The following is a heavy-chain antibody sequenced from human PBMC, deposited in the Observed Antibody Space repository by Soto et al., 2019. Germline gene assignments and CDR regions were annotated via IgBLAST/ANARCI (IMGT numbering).Heavy chain of an antibody. J-gene: IGHJ4*02. V-gene: IGHV3-23*01. CDR1: GFTFSRHA. D-gene: IGHD6-13*01. CDR2: VSRGGGST. CDR3: SKEAGQSSIWEAPNHFDF. Sequence: EVHLLESGGGLVQPGGSLRLSCTASGFTFSRHAMSWVRQAPGKGLEWVSGVSRGGGSTYYADSVKGRFTISRDNYKNTLYVQMNSLRAEDAALYYCSKEAGQSSIWEAPNHFDFWGQGTLVTVSS.